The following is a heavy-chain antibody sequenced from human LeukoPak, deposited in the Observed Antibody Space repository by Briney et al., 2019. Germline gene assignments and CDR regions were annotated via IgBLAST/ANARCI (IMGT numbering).Heavy chain of an antibody. CDR1: GYSFTSYW. Sequence: GESLKISCKGSGYSFTSYWIGWVRQMPGKGLEWMGIIYPGDSDTRYSPSFQGQVTISADKSISTAYLQWSSLRASDTAMYYCARSSVEMATNPYYFDYWGQGTLVTVSS. J-gene: IGHJ4*02. V-gene: IGHV5-51*01. D-gene: IGHD5-24*01. CDR2: IYPGDSDT. CDR3: ARSSVEMATNPYYFDY.